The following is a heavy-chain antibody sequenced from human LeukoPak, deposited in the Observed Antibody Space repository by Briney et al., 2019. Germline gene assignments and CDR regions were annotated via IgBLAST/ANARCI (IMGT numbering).Heavy chain of an antibody. V-gene: IGHV3-30*18. D-gene: IGHD6-19*01. CDR3: AKEGIAVAGPGMEN. CDR1: GFTFSSYG. CDR2: ISYDGSNK. Sequence: GGSLRLSCAASGFTFSSYGMHWVRQAPGKGLEWVAVISYDGSNKYYADSVKGRFTISRDNSKNTLYLQMNSLRAEDTAVYYCAKEGIAVAGPGMENWGQGTLVTVSS. J-gene: IGHJ4*02.